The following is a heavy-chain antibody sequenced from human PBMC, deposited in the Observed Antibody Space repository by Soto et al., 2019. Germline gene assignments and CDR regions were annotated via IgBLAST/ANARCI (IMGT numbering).Heavy chain of an antibody. CDR1: GTSISSSYW. CDR3: ATVPPRIVVVLAEFPT. D-gene: IGHD2-21*01. V-gene: IGHV4-4*02. Sequence: QVQLKQSGPGLVRPSGTLSLTCRVSGTSISSSYWWAWVRQSPGKGLEWIGEIYHNGITKYNPSLXRXVXMXLDKSNNQFSLKLTSVTAADTAVYYCATVPPRIVVVLAEFPTWGQGTLVTVSS. CDR2: IYHNGIT. J-gene: IGHJ4*02.